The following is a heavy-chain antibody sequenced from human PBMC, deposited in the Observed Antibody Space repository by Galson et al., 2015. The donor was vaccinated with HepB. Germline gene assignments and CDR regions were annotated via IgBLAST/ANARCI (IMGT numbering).Heavy chain of an antibody. Sequence: SLRLSCAASGFTFSIYGMHWARQAPGKGLEWVAVIWFDGSKKYYAASVKGRFPIPRDISKNTLYLQMNILRAEDTAVYYCAEGDETPTITRGNHYYDIRACAFDIWGQETMVTVSS. V-gene: IGHV3-33*01. D-gene: IGHD3-22*01. CDR1: GFTFSIYG. J-gene: IGHJ3*02. CDR2: IWFDGSKK. CDR3: AEGDETPTITRGNHYYDIRACAFDI.